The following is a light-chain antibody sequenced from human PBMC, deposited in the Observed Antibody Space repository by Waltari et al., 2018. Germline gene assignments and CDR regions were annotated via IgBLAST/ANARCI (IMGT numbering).Light chain of an antibody. CDR3: AAWDDSLNGYYV. Sequence: QSVLTQPPSASGTPGQRVTISCSGSSSNIGTNFVYWYQHVPGTAPKLLIYRSDQQPSGVPDRFSGSKSGTSASLAISGLRSEDEGDYYCAAWDDSLNGYYVFGTGTKVTVL. V-gene: IGLV1-47*01. CDR2: RSD. J-gene: IGLJ1*01. CDR1: SSNIGTNF.